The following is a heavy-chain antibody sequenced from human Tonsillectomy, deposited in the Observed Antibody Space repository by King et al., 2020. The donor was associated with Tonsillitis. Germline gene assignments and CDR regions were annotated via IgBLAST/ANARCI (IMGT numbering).Heavy chain of an antibody. CDR2: IYYSGST. CDR1: GGSISSGGYY. J-gene: IGHJ3*02. V-gene: IGHV4-31*03. Sequence: QVQLQESGPRLVKPSQTLSLTCTVSGGSISSGGYYRSWIRQHPGKGLEWIGYIYYSGSTYYNPSLKSRVTISVDTSKNQFSLKLRSVTAADTAVYYCARSYDSRGYYYVRGAFDIWGQGTMVTVSS. CDR3: ARSYDSRGYYYVRGAFDI. D-gene: IGHD3-22*01.